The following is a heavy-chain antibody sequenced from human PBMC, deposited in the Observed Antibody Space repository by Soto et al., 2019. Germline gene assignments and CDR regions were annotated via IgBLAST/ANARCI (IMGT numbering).Heavy chain of an antibody. CDR3: ARDRIRSVVVSGSYPIFDY. Sequence: QVQLVESGGGVVQPGRSLRLSCAASGFTFSSYAMHWVRQAPGKGLEWVAVISYDGSNKYYADSVKGRFTISRDNSKNTLYLQMNSLRAEDTAVYYCARDRIRSVVVSGSYPIFDYWGQGTLVTVSS. V-gene: IGHV3-30-3*01. J-gene: IGHJ4*02. D-gene: IGHD1-26*01. CDR2: ISYDGSNK. CDR1: GFTFSSYA.